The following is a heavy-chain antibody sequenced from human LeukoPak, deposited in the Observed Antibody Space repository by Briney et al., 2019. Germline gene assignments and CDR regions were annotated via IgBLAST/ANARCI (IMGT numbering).Heavy chain of an antibody. Sequence: SETLSLTCTVSGGSISSGGYYWSWIRQPPGKGLEWIGYIYHSGSTYYNPSLKSRVTMSVDTSKNQFSLKLSSVTAADTAVYYCARDMFHYDILTGYPFYYYYYMDVWGKGTTVTVSS. D-gene: IGHD3-9*01. CDR3: ARDMFHYDILTGYPFYYYYYMDV. J-gene: IGHJ6*03. V-gene: IGHV4-30-2*01. CDR2: IYHSGST. CDR1: GGSISSGGYY.